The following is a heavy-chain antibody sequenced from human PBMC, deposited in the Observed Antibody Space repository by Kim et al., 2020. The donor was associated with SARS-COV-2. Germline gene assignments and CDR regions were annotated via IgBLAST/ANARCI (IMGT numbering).Heavy chain of an antibody. CDR1: EFTFSNYW. V-gene: IGHV3-74*01. Sequence: GGSLRLSCAASEFTFSNYWMHWVRQAPGKGLVWVSRINSDGSTTNYADSVKGRFAVSRDNAKNTLYPQMHSLRAEDTAVYYCAKQTYRSYGMDVSGQGTT. J-gene: IGHJ6*02. CDR2: INSDGSTT. CDR3: AKQTYRSYGMDV. D-gene: IGHD1-26*01.